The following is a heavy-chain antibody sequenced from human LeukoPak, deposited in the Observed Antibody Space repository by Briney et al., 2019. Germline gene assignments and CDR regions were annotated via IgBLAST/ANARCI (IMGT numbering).Heavy chain of an antibody. D-gene: IGHD6-13*01. Sequence: SSYYWGWIRQPPGKGLEWVSSISSSSSYIYYADSVKGRFTISRDNAKNSLYLQMNSLRAEDTAVYYCARGGYSSSWYTFDYWGQGTLVTVSS. CDR1: SSYY. CDR2: ISSSSSYI. CDR3: ARGGYSSSWYTFDY. J-gene: IGHJ4*02. V-gene: IGHV3-21*01.